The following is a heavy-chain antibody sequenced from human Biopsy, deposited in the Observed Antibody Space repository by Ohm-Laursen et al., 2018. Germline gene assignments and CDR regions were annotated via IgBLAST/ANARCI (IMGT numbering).Heavy chain of an antibody. V-gene: IGHV4-4*07. Sequence: SDTLSLTCPVSGGYISHYYWTWIRQPPGQGLEWIGRIYITGETDYNPSLKSRVTMSVDSSKKQFSLKLKSVTTADTAIYYCARAPPLIRGVVESWFDPWGQGILVTVSS. CDR3: ARAPPLIRGVVESWFDP. D-gene: IGHD3-10*01. CDR1: GGYISHYY. J-gene: IGHJ5*02. CDR2: IYITGET.